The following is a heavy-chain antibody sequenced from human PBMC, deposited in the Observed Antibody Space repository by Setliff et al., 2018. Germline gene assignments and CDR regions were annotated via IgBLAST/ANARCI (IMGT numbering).Heavy chain of an antibody. J-gene: IGHJ4*02. Sequence: GGSLRLSCTGSGFPFSKYWMNWVRQAPGKGLEWVGRIKGQTDGGTTDYAAPVKGRFSISRDDSKNTVYLQMNSLKTEDTAVYYCTTGYISGYYIGHWGLGTLVTVSS. CDR1: GFPFSKYW. V-gene: IGHV3-15*01. CDR3: TTGYISGYYIGH. CDR2: IKGQTDGGTT. D-gene: IGHD6-19*01.